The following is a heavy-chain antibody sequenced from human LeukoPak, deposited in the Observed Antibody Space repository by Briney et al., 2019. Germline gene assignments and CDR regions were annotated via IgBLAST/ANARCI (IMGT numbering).Heavy chain of an antibody. V-gene: IGHV3-74*01. D-gene: IGHD2-2*01. J-gene: IGHJ3*02. Sequence: PGGSLRLSCVASGFMFNCYWVNWVRQAPGKRLVWVSRINSDGSSTSYADSVKGRFTISRDNAKNTLFLQMNSLRAEDTAVYYCARGPGAFDIWGQGTMVTVSS. CDR3: ARGPGAFDI. CDR2: INSDGSST. CDR1: GFMFNCYW.